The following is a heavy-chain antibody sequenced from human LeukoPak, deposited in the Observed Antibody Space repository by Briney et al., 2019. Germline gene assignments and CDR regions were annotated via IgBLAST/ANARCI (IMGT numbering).Heavy chain of an antibody. V-gene: IGHV3-7*01. CDR1: GFTFSSHW. CDR3: ARTFYEGVYYFDY. D-gene: IGHD2/OR15-2a*01. J-gene: IGHJ4*02. CDR2: IKKDGSEK. Sequence: GGSLRLSCAASGFTFSSHWMSWVRQAPGRGLEWVANIKKDGSEKYYVDAVKGRFTISRDNAKTSLYLQMNSLRAEDTAVYYCARTFYEGVYYFDYWGQGTLVTVSS.